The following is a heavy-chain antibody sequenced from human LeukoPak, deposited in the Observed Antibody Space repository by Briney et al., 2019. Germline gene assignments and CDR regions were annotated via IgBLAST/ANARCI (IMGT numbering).Heavy chain of an antibody. CDR2: IYYSGST. CDR3: ARYSYGHFDY. D-gene: IGHD5-18*01. Sequence: SETLSLTCTVSGGSISSSSYYWGWIRQPPGKGLEWIGYIYYSGSTNYNPSLKSRVTISVDTSKNQFSLKLSSVTAADTAVYYCARYSYGHFDYWGQGTLVTVSS. CDR1: GGSISSSSYY. V-gene: IGHV4-61*05. J-gene: IGHJ4*02.